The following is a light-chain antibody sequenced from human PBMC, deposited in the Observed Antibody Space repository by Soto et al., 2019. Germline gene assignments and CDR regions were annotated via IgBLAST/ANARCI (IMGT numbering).Light chain of an antibody. Sequence: QSALTQPASVSGSPGQSITISCTGTSSDFGGYNHVSWYQQHPGKAPKLMIYDVTDRPRGVSNRFSGSKSGNTASLTISGLQAEDEADYYCSSYTSSTLVVFGGGTKLTVL. CDR3: SSYTSSTLVV. CDR2: DVT. V-gene: IGLV2-14*03. J-gene: IGLJ2*01. CDR1: SSDFGGYNH.